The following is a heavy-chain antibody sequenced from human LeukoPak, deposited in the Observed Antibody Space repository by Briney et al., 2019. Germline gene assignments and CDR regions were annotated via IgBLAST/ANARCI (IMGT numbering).Heavy chain of an antibody. V-gene: IGHV3-53*01. CDR3: AGNSFFAFPI. CDR1: GLTVGGSD. J-gene: IGHJ3*02. Sequence: PRGSLPSPGVAPGLTVGGSDTSWVRQAPGKGLEWVSIIYNDGSTYYADSMNDRFTISRDTSKNTLYLQVNSLRAEDTAMYYRAGNSFFAFPIW. D-gene: IGHD5-18*01. CDR2: IYNDGST.